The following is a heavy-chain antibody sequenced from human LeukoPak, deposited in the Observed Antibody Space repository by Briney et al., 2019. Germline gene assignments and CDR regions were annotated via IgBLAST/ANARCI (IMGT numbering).Heavy chain of an antibody. CDR2: INPNSGGT. V-gene: IGHV1-2*02. D-gene: IGHD1-26*01. CDR1: GYTFTSYG. J-gene: IGHJ6*03. Sequence: ASVKVSCKASGYTFTSYGISWVRQAPGQGLEWMGWINPNSGGTNYAQKFQGRVTMTRDTSISTAYMELSRLRSDDTAVYYCARGMEPYYYMDVWDKGTTVTVSS. CDR3: ARGMEPYYYMDV.